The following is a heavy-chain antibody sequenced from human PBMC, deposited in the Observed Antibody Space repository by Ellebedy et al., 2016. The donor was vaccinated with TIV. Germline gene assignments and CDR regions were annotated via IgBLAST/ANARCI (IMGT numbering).Heavy chain of an antibody. CDR1: GFTFTRYW. CDR3: ARGLFGSGRYSCDY. Sequence: PGGSLRLSCVASGFTFTRYWMHWVRQAPGKGLVWVSRINGDGSSTTYADSVKGRFTISRDNPKNSMYLQMDSLRAEDTGVYYCARGLFGSGRYSCDYWGQGTLVIVSS. V-gene: IGHV3-74*01. D-gene: IGHD3-10*01. J-gene: IGHJ4*02. CDR2: INGDGSST.